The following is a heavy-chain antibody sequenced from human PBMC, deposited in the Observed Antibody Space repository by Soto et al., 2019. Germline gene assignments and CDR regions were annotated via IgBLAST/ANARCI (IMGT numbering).Heavy chain of an antibody. CDR2: ILVDGRT. D-gene: IGHD2-8*02. J-gene: IGHJ3*02. CDR3: AKATETGGGAFDI. V-gene: IGHV3-23*01. CDR1: GFICSSYD. Sequence: PLGSLRLSCAASGFICSSYDMSWVRQAPGKGLEWVSTILVDGRTFYVDSVKGRFTISRDSSQNTVYLQMNSLTAGDTALYYCAKATETGGGAFDICGPRTMVTLSS.